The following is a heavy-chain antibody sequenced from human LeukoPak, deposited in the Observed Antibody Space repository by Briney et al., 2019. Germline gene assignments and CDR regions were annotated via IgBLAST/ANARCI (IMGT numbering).Heavy chain of an antibody. J-gene: IGHJ4*02. V-gene: IGHV3-74*01. CDR1: GFTFSSYW. CDR2: IKNDGSTT. CDR3: AREGAAMAPRYFDH. D-gene: IGHD5-18*01. Sequence: GGSLRLSCAASGFTFSSYWMLWVRQIPGKGLLWVSRIKNDGSTTTYADSVKGRFTISRDNAKNMLYLQMNSLRPEDTAVYYCAREGAAMAPRYFDHWGQGTLVIVSS.